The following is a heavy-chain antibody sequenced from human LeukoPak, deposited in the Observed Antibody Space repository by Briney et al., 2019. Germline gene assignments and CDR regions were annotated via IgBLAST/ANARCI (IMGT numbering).Heavy chain of an antibody. CDR1: GFTFSSYS. CDR3: ARDGGSGSYRFVDY. D-gene: IGHD1-26*01. CDR2: ISSSSTTI. V-gene: IGHV3-48*01. J-gene: IGHJ4*02. Sequence: GGSLRLSCAASGFTFSSYSMMWVRQAPGKGLEWVSYISSSSTTIHYADSVKGRFTISRDNAKNSVYLQMNSLRAEDTAVYYCARDGGSGSYRFVDYWGQGTLVTVSS.